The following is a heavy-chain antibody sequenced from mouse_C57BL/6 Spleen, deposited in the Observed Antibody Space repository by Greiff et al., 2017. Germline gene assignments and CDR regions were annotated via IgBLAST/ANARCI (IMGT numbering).Heavy chain of an antibody. CDR2: ISSGGSYT. D-gene: IGHD2-3*01. CDR3: ARHNDGYYPAWFAY. J-gene: IGHJ3*01. CDR1: GFTFSSYG. V-gene: IGHV5-6*01. Sequence: EVNLVESGGDLVKPGGSLKLSCAASGFTFSSYGMSWVRQTPDKRLEWVATISSGGSYTYYPDSVKGRFTISRDNAKNTLYLQMSSLKSEDTAMYYCARHNDGYYPAWFAYWGQGTLVTVSA.